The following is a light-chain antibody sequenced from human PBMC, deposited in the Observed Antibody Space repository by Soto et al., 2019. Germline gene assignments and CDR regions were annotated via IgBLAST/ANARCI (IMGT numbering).Light chain of an antibody. J-gene: IGKJ1*01. CDR2: DAS. V-gene: IGKV1-5*01. CDR3: QQYNSYSSM. Sequence: DIRMTQSPSTLSASVGDRVTITCRASQSLGNWLAWYQQKPGKAPKLLIYDASTLESGVPSRFSGSGSGTEFTLTISSLQPDDFATYYCQQYNSYSSMFGQGTKV. CDR1: QSLGNW.